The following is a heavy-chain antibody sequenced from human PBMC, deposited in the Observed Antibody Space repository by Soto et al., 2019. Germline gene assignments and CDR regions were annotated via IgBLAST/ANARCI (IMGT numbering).Heavy chain of an antibody. D-gene: IGHD2-21*02. J-gene: IGHJ4*02. CDR3: ARHLGQTSVTGIDY. V-gene: IGHV4-59*08. CDR1: GGSISSFH. Sequence: SETLSLTCTVSGGSISSFHWTWIRQPPGKGLEWIGYIHYSGSTNYNPSLKSRVTISLDTSRNQFSLKLSSVTAADTAVYYCARHLGQTSVTGIDYWGQGNLVTVSS. CDR2: IHYSGST.